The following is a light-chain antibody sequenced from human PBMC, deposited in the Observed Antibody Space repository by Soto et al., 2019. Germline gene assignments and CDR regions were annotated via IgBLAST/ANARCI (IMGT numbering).Light chain of an antibody. V-gene: IGKV3-20*01. CDR1: QSVNINY. CDR3: QQYANPRT. J-gene: IGKJ1*01. CDR2: GTS. Sequence: IGLTQSPGAVSLSPGERATLSCRASQSVNINYFAWYQKQSGQAPRLLIYGTSNRASGIPDRFSGSGSGTDFTLSISGLEPEDFAVYFCQQYANPRTFGQGTKVDIK.